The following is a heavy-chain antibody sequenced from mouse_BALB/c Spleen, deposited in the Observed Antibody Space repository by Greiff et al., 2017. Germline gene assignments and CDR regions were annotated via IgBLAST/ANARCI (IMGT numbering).Heavy chain of an antibody. CDR1: GYTFTSYW. D-gene: IGHD3-2*01. V-gene: IGHV1-7*01. J-gene: IGHJ3*01. CDR2: INPSTGYT. Sequence: QVQLQQSGAELAKPGASVKMSCKASGYTFTSYWMHWVKQRPGQGLEWIGYINPSTGYTEYNQKFKDKATLTADKSSSTAYMQLSSLTSEDSAVYYCARRGTARAPMAYWGQGTLVTVSA. CDR3: ARRGTARAPMAY.